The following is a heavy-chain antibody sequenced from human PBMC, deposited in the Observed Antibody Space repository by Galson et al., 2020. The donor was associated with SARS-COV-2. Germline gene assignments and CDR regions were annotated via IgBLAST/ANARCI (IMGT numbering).Heavy chain of an antibody. CDR3: ARDALVASWHSYNWFDS. D-gene: IGHD2-2*01. J-gene: IGHJ5*01. CDR2: TSYDGSNV. CDR1: GFTFSSFG. Sequence: GGSLRLCCAASGFTFSSFGMHWVRQAPGKGLEWVAITSYDGSNVDYGDSVKGRFTISRDNSKRTLYLQMANLRAEDTAVYFCARDALVASWHSYNWFDSWGQGTLVTVS. V-gene: IGHV3-30*03.